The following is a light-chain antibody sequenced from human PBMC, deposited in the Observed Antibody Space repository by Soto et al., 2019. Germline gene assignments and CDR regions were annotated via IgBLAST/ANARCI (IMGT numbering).Light chain of an antibody. CDR3: QKYNSAPRT. J-gene: IGKJ1*01. CDR1: QSVSSN. V-gene: IGKV3-15*01. CDR2: AAS. Sequence: EKVMTQSPATLSVSPGERATLSCRASQSVSSNLAWYQQKPGQAPRLLIYAASTRATGIPARFSGSGSGTEFTLTITSLQSEDFATYYCQKYNSAPRTFGQGTKVEIK.